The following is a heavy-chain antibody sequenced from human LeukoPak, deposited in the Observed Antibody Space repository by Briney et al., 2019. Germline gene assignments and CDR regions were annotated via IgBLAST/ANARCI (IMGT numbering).Heavy chain of an antibody. J-gene: IGHJ4*02. V-gene: IGHV3-7*03. Sequence: GGSLRLSCVASGFSLSGYWMYWVRQAPGKGLEWVANIKLDGSEKNYVDSVKGRFTISRDNTKNSLYLQMNSLRVEDTAVFYCARDQYDTWSRRGNFDSWGQGTLVIVSS. CDR1: GFSLSGYW. CDR2: IKLDGSEK. CDR3: ARDQYDTWSRRGNFDS. D-gene: IGHD3-3*01.